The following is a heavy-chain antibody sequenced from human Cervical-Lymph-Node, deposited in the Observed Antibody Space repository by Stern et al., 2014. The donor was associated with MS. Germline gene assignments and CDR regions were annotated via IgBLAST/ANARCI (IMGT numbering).Heavy chain of an antibody. J-gene: IGHJ4*02. Sequence: EVQLVESGGGLVQPGGSLRLSCAVSGLTVTRSYMNWVRQAPGKGPEWVSLIYSGGMTSYADSVKGRFTISRDNSKNTLYLQMNSLRAEDTAVYYCARAKYNWNPFDYWGQGTLVTVSS. D-gene: IGHD1-20*01. V-gene: IGHV3-66*01. CDR3: ARAKYNWNPFDY. CDR2: IYSGGMT. CDR1: GLTVTRSY.